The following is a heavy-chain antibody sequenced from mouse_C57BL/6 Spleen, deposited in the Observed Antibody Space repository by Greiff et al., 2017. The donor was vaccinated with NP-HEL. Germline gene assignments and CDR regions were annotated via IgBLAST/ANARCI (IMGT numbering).Heavy chain of an antibody. CDR3: VYGARAMDY. J-gene: IGHJ4*01. Sequence: GGGLVQPKGSLKLSCAASGFSFNTYAMNWVRQAPGKGLEWVARIRSKSNNYATYYADSVKDRFTISRDDSESMLYLQMNNLKTEDTAMYYCVYGARAMDYWGQGTSVTVSS. D-gene: IGHD3-1*01. CDR2: IRSKSNNYAT. V-gene: IGHV10-1*01. CDR1: GFSFNTYA.